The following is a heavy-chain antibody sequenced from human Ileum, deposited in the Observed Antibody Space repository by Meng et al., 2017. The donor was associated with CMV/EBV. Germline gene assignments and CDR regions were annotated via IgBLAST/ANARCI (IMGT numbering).Heavy chain of an antibody. Sequence: GGSLRLSCAASGFIFSSYGLPWVRQAPGKGLEWVAVIWYDGSKTAYGDSVQGRFSISRDNSKDTVYLEMNSLRVEDTAVYYCAKTHIERDVQVGYFDFWGQGALVTVSS. CDR1: GFIFSSYG. J-gene: IGHJ4*02. D-gene: IGHD5-24*01. CDR3: AKTHIERDVQVGYFDF. V-gene: IGHV3-33*06. CDR2: IWYDGSKT.